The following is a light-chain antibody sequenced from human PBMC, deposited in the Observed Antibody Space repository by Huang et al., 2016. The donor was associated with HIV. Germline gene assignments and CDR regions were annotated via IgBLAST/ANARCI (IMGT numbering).Light chain of an antibody. V-gene: IGKV3-15*01. J-gene: IGKJ1*01. CDR1: QSVSSN. Sequence: EIVMTQSPATLSVSPGERATLSCRASQSVSSNIAWYKQKPGQAPRLLIYGASTRASGIPTRFSGSGSGTEFTLTLSSLQSEDFAVYYCQQYNKWPRTFGQGTKVEIK. CDR3: QQYNKWPRT. CDR2: GAS.